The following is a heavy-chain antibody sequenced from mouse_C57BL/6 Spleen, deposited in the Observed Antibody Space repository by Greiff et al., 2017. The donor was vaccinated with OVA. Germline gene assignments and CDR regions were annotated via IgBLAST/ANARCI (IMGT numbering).Heavy chain of an antibody. CDR1: GYAFTNYL. CDR3: ARMRDYVYAMDY. CDR2: INPGSGGT. V-gene: IGHV1-54*01. D-gene: IGHD1-1*01. J-gene: IGHJ4*01. Sequence: QVQLKQSGAELVRPGTSVKVSCKASGYAFTNYLIEWVKQRPGQGLEWIGVINPGSGGTNYNEKFKGKATLTADKSSSTAYMQLSSLTSEDSAVYFCARMRDYVYAMDYWGQGTSVTVSS.